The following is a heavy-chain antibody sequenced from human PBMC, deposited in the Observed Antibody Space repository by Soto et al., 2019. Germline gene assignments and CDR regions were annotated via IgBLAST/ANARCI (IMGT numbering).Heavy chain of an antibody. Sequence: GGSLRLSCADSGFTFSRYAMSWVRQAPGKGLEWVSAISGSGGSTYYADSVKGRFTISRDNSKNTLYLQMNSLRAEDTAVYYCAKDGQLWPKYYFDYWGQGTLVTVSS. CDR1: GFTFSRYA. V-gene: IGHV3-23*01. CDR3: AKDGQLWPKYYFDY. D-gene: IGHD5-18*01. J-gene: IGHJ4*02. CDR2: ISGSGGST.